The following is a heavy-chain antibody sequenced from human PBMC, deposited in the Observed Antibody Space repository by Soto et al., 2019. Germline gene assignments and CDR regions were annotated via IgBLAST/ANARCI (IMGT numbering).Heavy chain of an antibody. D-gene: IGHD6-19*01. V-gene: IGHV3-74*01. CDR3: ARRLSGRYGFDY. J-gene: IGHJ4*02. CDR2: INGDGSTT. Sequence: EVQLVESGGGLVQPGGSLRLSCAASGFTFSTYRMHWVLQTPGKGLVWVSRINGDGSTTNYADSVKGRLTISRDNAKNTLYLQMNSLRDEDTAVYYCARRLSGRYGFDYWGQGTLVTVAA. CDR1: GFTFSTYR.